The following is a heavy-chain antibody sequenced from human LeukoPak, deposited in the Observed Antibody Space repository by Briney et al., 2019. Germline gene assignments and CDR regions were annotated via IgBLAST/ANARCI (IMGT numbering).Heavy chain of an antibody. CDR1: GFMFSAYY. CDR2: MNQDGNER. CDR3: ARRWSFDY. Sequence: GGSLRLSCGASGFMFSAYYMTWVRHFPGRGLEWVANMNQDGNERNYMDSVKGRFTISRDNAENSLFLQMNSLRVQDTAVYYCARRWSFDYWGQGTLVTVSS. V-gene: IGHV3-7*01. D-gene: IGHD6-13*01. J-gene: IGHJ4*02.